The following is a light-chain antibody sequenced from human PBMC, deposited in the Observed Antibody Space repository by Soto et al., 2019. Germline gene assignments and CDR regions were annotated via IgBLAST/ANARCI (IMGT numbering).Light chain of an antibody. CDR1: SGSVSTSYY. CDR3: VLYVGSGISV. J-gene: IGLJ2*01. V-gene: IGLV8-61*01. Sequence: QTVVTQEPSFSVSPGGTVTLTCGLNSGSVSTSYYPSWYQQTPGQAPRTLIYSTNSRSSGVPDRFSGSIIGNKAALTITGAQADDESDYYCVLYVGSGISVFGGGTKFTVL. CDR2: STN.